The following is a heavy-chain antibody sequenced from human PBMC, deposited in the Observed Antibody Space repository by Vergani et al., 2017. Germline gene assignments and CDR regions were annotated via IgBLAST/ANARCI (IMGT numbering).Heavy chain of an antibody. CDR2: ISSSSSYN. D-gene: IGHD3-10*01. CDR3: ARGGMVRVDY. J-gene: IGHJ4*02. CDR1: GFTFSDYY. V-gene: IGHV3-11*05. Sequence: QVQLVESGGGLVKPGGSLRLSCAASGFTFSDYYMRWFRQAPGKGREWVSYISSSSSYNNYADSVKGRVTISRDNAKNSLYLQMNSLRAEDAAVYYWARGGMVRVDYWGQGSLVTVSS.